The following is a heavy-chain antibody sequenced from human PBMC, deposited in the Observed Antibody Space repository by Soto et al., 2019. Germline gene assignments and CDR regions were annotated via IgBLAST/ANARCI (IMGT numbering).Heavy chain of an antibody. CDR1: GGTFSSYA. CDR2: INPSGGST. D-gene: IGHD2-15*01. Sequence: GASVKVSCKASGGTFSSYAISRVRQAPGQGLEWMGIINPSGGSTSYAQKFQGRVTMTRDTSTSTVYMELSSLRSEDTAVYYCARDLTVVAAHSHPYYFDYWGQGTLVTVSS. J-gene: IGHJ4*02. CDR3: ARDLTVVAAHSHPYYFDY. V-gene: IGHV1-46*01.